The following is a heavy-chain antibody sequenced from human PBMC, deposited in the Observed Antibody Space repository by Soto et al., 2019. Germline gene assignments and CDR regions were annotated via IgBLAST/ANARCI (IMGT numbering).Heavy chain of an antibody. CDR2: IYYSGST. J-gene: IGHJ6*02. Sequence: ETLSLTCTVSGGSVSSGSYYWSWIRQPPGKGLEWIGYIYYSGSTNYNPSLKSRVTISVDTSKNQFSLKLSSVTAADTAVYYCARETGSYGSGSPYYYYYGMDVWGQGTTVTV. CDR3: ARETGSYGSGSPYYYYYGMDV. CDR1: GGSVSSGSYY. D-gene: IGHD3-10*01. V-gene: IGHV4-61*01.